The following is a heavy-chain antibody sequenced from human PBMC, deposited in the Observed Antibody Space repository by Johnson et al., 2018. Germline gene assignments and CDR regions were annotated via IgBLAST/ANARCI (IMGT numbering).Heavy chain of an antibody. CDR1: GGSTSSFY. CDR3: ARVDYGMDV. V-gene: IGHV4-59*01. CDR2: IHHSGST. J-gene: IGHJ6*02. Sequence: QVQLQESGPGLVKPSETXSLTCSVSGGSTSSFYWSWIRQSPGKGLQWIGYIHHSGSTNYNPSLKSRLSMSVDTSKNQFSLKLNSLTAADTAVYYCARVDYGMDVWGQGTTVTVSS.